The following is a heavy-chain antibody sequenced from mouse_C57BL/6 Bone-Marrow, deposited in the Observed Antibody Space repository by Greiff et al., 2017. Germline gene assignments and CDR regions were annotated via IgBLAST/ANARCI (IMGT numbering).Heavy chain of an antibody. Sequence: EVQLQQSGAELVKPGASVKLSCTASGFNIKGYYIHWVKQRTEQGLEWIGRIDPEDGDTKYAPKFQDKATITADTSSNTAYLQLSSLTSEDTAVYYCTRSLIYYGTNYWGQGTTLTVSS. V-gene: IGHV14-2*01. D-gene: IGHD1-1*01. CDR2: IDPEDGDT. CDR3: TRSLIYYGTNY. J-gene: IGHJ2*01. CDR1: GFNIKGYY.